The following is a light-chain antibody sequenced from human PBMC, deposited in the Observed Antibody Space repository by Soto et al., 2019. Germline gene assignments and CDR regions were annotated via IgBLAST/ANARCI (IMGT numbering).Light chain of an antibody. CDR3: KQYIIYSRT. J-gene: IGKJ1*01. CDR1: QSISSW. Sequence: DIQMTQSPSTLSASVGDRVTITCRASQSISSWLAWYQQKPGKAPKLLIYKASSLESGVPSRFSGSGSGTESTLTTCCLHPDVFASYYYKQYIIYSRTSGQGTRVKLK. CDR2: KAS. V-gene: IGKV1-5*03.